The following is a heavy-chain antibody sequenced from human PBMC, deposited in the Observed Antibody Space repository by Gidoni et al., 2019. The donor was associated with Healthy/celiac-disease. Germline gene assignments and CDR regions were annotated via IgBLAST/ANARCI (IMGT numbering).Heavy chain of an antibody. V-gene: IGHV4-59*01. Sequence: QVQLQESGPGLVKPSETLSLTCTVSGGSISSYYWSWIRQPPGKGLEWIGYIYYSGSTNYNPSLKSRVTISVDTSKNQFSLKLSSVTAADTAVYYCAREEGYYYYGMDVWGQGTTVTVSS. CDR2: IYYSGST. CDR3: AREEGYYYYGMDV. CDR1: GGSISSYY. J-gene: IGHJ6*02.